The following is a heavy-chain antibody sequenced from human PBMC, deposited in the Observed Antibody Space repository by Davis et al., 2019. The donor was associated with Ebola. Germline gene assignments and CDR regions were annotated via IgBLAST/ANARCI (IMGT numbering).Heavy chain of an antibody. Sequence: GESLKISCAASGFTFSSYWMSWARQAPGKGLEWVANIKQDGSEKYYVDSVKGRFTISRDNAKNSLYLQMNSLRAEDTAVYYCARDRSGPDYWGQGTLVTVSS. V-gene: IGHV3-7*01. J-gene: IGHJ4*02. CDR2: IKQDGSEK. D-gene: IGHD1-26*01. CDR3: ARDRSGPDY. CDR1: GFTFSSYW.